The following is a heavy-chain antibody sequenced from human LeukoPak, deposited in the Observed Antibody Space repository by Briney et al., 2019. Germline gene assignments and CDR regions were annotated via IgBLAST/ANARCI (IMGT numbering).Heavy chain of an antibody. J-gene: IGHJ4*02. D-gene: IGHD6-13*01. Sequence: PGGSLRLSCAASGFTFSRYSMNWVRQAPGKGLEWVSSISSSSSYIYYADSVKGRFTISRDNAKNSLYLQMNSLRAEDTAVYYCARGIAAAGPLDYWGQGTLVTVSS. CDR1: GFTFSRYS. CDR3: ARGIAAAGPLDY. V-gene: IGHV3-21*01. CDR2: ISSSSSYI.